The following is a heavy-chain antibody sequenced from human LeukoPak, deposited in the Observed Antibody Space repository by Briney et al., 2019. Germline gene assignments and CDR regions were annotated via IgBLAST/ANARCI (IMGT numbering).Heavy chain of an antibody. Sequence: GGSLRLSCAASGFTFSNYWMTWVRQAPGKGLEWVAHINQDGSEEHYMDSVKAQFTISRDNAKNSLSLQMNSLRAEDTAVYYCVRDGGVSGYDLLDYWGRGTLVTVSS. V-gene: IGHV3-7*01. CDR1: GFTFSNYW. D-gene: IGHD5-12*01. J-gene: IGHJ4*02. CDR2: INQDGSEE. CDR3: VRDGGVSGYDLLDY.